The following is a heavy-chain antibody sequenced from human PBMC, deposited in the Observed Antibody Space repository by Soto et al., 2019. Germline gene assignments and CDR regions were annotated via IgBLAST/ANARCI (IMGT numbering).Heavy chain of an antibody. D-gene: IGHD2-15*01. J-gene: IGHJ1*01. CDR1: GYTFTSYA. CDR2: INAGNGNT. V-gene: IGHV1-3*01. CDR3: ARDRGYCSGGSCLTSPRFQH. Sequence: QVQLVQSGAEVKKPGASVKVSCKASGYTFTSYAMHWVRQAPGQRREWMGWINAGNGNTKYSQKFQGRVTITRDTSASTAYMELSSLRSEDTAVYYCARDRGYCSGGSCLTSPRFQHWGQGTLVTVSS.